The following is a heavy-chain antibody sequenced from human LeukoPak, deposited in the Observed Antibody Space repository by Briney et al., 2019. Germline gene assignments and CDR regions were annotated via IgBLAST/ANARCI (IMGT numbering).Heavy chain of an antibody. D-gene: IGHD1-14*01. CDR2: IRGSGYYP. Sequence: GGSLRLSCTASGFTFSNSDMNWVRQAPGKGLEWVSSIRGSGYYPEYTDSVKGRFTISRDNANNFLYLQMNSLRAEDTAVYYCATETNGRHYDYWGQGTLLTVSS. CDR1: GFTFSNSD. J-gene: IGHJ4*02. CDR3: ATETNGRHYDY. V-gene: IGHV3-21*06.